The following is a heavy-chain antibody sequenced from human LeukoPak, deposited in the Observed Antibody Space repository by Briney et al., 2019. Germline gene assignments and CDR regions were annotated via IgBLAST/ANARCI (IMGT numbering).Heavy chain of an antibody. CDR3: AKARTQNYYDSSGEFGY. J-gene: IGHJ4*02. V-gene: IGHV3-23*01. CDR2: ISGSGGGT. Sequence: PGGSLRLSCAASGFTFSSYAMSWVRQAPGKGLEWVSAISGSGGGTYYADSVKGRFTISRDNSKNTLYLQMNNLRAEDTAVYYCAKARTQNYYDSSGEFGYWGQGTLVTVSS. CDR1: GFTFSSYA. D-gene: IGHD3-22*01.